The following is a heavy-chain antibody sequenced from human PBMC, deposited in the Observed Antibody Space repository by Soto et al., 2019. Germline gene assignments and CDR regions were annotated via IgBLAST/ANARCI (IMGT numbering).Heavy chain of an antibody. CDR1: GYTFSSND. D-gene: IGHD2-15*01. J-gene: IGHJ4*02. V-gene: IGHV1-2*04. Sequence: ASLRVSCKASGYTFSSNDITSVRQAPGQELEWIGWMNPNSGGTNYAQKFQGWVTMTRDTSISTAYMELSRLRSDDTAVYYCARDSPLGYCSGGSCYSLAFDYWGQGTLVTVSS. CDR3: ARDSPLGYCSGGSCYSLAFDY. CDR2: MNPNSGGT.